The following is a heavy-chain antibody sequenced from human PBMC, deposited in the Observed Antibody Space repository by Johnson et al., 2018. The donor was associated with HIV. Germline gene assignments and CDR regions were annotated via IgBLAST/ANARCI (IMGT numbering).Heavy chain of an antibody. D-gene: IGHD2-8*02. V-gene: IGHV3-73*02. CDR2: IGTKSDNYAT. Sequence: VQLVESGGDLVQPGGSVKLSCEGSGFTFSGSAMHWVRQSPGKGLEWVGHIGTKSDNYATEYAASLKGRFIVSRDDSKNTAYLQMNSLKIEDTAVYYCARRTWVVYGPKGICPINACDVWGQGTTVTVAS. CDR1: GFTFSGSA. J-gene: IGHJ3*01. CDR3: ARRTWVVYGPKGICPINACDV.